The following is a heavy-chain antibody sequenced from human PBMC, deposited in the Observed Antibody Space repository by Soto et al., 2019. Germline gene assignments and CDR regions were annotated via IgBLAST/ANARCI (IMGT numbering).Heavy chain of an antibody. CDR3: AKDLGEYINWFDP. V-gene: IGHV3-23*01. CDR1: GFTFSSYG. Sequence: GGSLRLSCAASGFTFSSYGMSWVRQAPGKGLEWVSGISGSGGSTYYADSVKGRFTISRDNSKNTLYLQMNSLRAEDTAVYYCAKDLGEYINWFDPWGQGTLVTVSS. CDR2: ISGSGGST. D-gene: IGHD3-10*01. J-gene: IGHJ5*02.